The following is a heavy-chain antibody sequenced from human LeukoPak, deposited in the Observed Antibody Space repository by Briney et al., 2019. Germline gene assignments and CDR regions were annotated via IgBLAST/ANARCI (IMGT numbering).Heavy chain of an antibody. J-gene: IGHJ4*02. CDR2: IYYSGST. CDR3: ARLDYDFWSGYRAFGADY. D-gene: IGHD3-3*01. V-gene: IGHV4-39*01. CDR1: GGSISSSSYY. Sequence: SETLSLTCTVSGGSISSSSYYWGWIRQPPGKGLEWIGSIYYSGSTYYNPSLKGRVTISVDTSKNQFSLKLSSVTAADTAVYYCARLDYDFWSGYRAFGADYWGQGTLVTVSS.